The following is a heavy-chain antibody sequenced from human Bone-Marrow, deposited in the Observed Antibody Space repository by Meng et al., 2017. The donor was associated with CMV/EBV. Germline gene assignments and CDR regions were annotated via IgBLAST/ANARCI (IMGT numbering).Heavy chain of an antibody. V-gene: IGHV3-73*01. CDR1: GFTFSGSA. CDR3: TSHIVVVPAARLGNYYGMDV. J-gene: IGHJ6*02. Sequence: GGSLRLSCAASGFTFSGSAMRWVRQASGKGLEWVGRIRSKANSYATAYAASVKGRFTISRDDSKNTAYLQMNSLKTEDTAVYYCTSHIVVVPAARLGNYYGMDVWGQGTTVTVSS. CDR2: IRSKANSYAT. D-gene: IGHD2-2*01.